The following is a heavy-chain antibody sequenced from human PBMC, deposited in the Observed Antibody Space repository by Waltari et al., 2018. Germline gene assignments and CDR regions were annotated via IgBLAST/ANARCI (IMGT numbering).Heavy chain of an antibody. J-gene: IGHJ6*03. CDR1: GFTFSSYA. Sequence: EVEVLESGGGLVQPGGSLGLTCAASGFTFSSYAMNWVRQAPGKGLGWVSGIHGNGDNTYYADSVKGRFTISRDNARNSLFLQMTSLRVEDTAVYYCARRGGIVTPLDVWGKGTTVTVSS. CDR3: ARRGGIVTPLDV. V-gene: IGHV3-23*01. D-gene: IGHD1-26*01. CDR2: IHGNGDNT.